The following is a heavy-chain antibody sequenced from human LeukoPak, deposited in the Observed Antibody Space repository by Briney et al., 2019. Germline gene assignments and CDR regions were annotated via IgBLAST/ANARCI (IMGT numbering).Heavy chain of an antibody. Sequence: GGSLRLSCAASGFTFSDYYMSWIRQAPGKGLEWVSYISSSGSTIYYADSVKGRFTISRDNAKNSLYLQMNSLSAEDTAVYYCARLRDDSSGYYPHYFDYWGQGTLVTVSS. CDR1: GFTFSDYY. J-gene: IGHJ4*02. D-gene: IGHD3-22*01. V-gene: IGHV3-11*04. CDR2: ISSSGSTI. CDR3: ARLRDDSSGYYPHYFDY.